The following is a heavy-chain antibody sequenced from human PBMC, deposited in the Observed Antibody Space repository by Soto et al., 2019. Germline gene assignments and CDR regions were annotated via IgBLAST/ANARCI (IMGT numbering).Heavy chain of an antibody. V-gene: IGHV1-46*01. Sequence: ASVKVSCKASGNTFTSYYMHWARQAPGQGLEWMGIINPSGGSTSYAQKFQGRVTMTRDTSTSTVYMELSSLRSEDTAVYYCAREGIAAAEGPYYYYYGMDVWGQGTTVTVSS. CDR1: GNTFTSYY. CDR3: AREGIAAAEGPYYYYYGMDV. CDR2: INPSGGST. D-gene: IGHD6-13*01. J-gene: IGHJ6*02.